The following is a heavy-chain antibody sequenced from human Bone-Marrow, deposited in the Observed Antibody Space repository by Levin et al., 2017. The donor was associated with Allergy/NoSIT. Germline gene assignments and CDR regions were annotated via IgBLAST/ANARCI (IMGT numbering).Heavy chain of an antibody. J-gene: IGHJ6*02. D-gene: IGHD3-10*01. CDR1: GLTFTSYG. CDR2: ISFDETDK. Sequence: PGGSLRLSCAASGLTFTSYGIHWVRQAPGKGLEWVALISFDETDKYYADSVKGRFTISRDNSKNTSYLHMNSLRADDTAVYYCAKDLSLVVRGLIREGGYYYGMDVWGRGTTVTVSS. CDR3: AKDLSLVVRGLIREGGYYYGMDV. V-gene: IGHV3-30*18.